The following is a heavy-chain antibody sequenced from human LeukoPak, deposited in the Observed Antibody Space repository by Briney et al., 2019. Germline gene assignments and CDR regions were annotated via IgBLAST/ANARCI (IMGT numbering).Heavy chain of an antibody. CDR2: ISSSSSYI. CDR3: ARPAWGELLLDY. Sequence: PGGSLRLSCAASGFTFSSYSMNWVRQASGKGLEWVSSISSSSSYIYYADSVKGRFTISRDNAKNSLYLQMNSLRAEDTAVYYCARPAWGELLLDYGGQGTLVTVSS. CDR1: GFTFSSYS. J-gene: IGHJ4*02. V-gene: IGHV3-21*01. D-gene: IGHD1-26*01.